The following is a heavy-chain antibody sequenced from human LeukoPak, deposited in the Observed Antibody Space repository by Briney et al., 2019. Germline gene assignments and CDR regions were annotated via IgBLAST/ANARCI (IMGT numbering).Heavy chain of an antibody. CDR3: ARHRSGWLQSSFDY. CDR2: IYSGGST. Sequence: GGSLRLSCAASGFTVSSNYMSWVRQAPGKGLEWVSVIYSGGSTYYADSVKGRFTISRDNSKNTLYLQMNSLRAEDTAVYYCARHRSGWLQSSFDYWGQGTLVTVSS. V-gene: IGHV3-66*04. CDR1: GFTVSSNY. D-gene: IGHD5-24*01. J-gene: IGHJ4*02.